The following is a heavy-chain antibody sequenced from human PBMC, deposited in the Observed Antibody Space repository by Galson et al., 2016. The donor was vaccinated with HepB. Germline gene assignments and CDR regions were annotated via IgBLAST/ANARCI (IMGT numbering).Heavy chain of an antibody. CDR3: ARDYRHCGADPM. J-gene: IGHJ4*02. D-gene: IGHD2-21*02. Sequence: SLRLSCAASGFAFNTYWMSWVRHAPGKGLEWVANIKQDASEKYYVDSVKGRFTISRDNAKHSPYLQMNSLTADDTAVYYCARDYRHCGADPMGAQGTLVTVSS. CDR1: GFAFNTYW. V-gene: IGHV3-7*01. CDR2: IKQDASEK.